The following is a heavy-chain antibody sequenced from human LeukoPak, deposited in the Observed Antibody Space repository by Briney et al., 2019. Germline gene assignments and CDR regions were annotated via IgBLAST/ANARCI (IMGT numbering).Heavy chain of an antibody. D-gene: IGHD3-16*02. Sequence: SETLSLTCTVSGGSISSYYWSWIRQPPGKGLEWIGYIYYSGSTNYNPSLKSRVTISVDTSKNQFSLKLSSVTAADTAVYYCARGGYDYVWGSYRVYYFGYWGQGTLVTVSS. CDR1: GGSISSYY. CDR2: IYYSGST. J-gene: IGHJ4*02. V-gene: IGHV4-59*01. CDR3: ARGGYDYVWGSYRVYYFGY.